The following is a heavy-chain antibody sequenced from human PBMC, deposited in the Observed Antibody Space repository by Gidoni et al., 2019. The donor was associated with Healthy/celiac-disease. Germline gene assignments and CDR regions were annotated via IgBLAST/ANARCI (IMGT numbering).Heavy chain of an antibody. J-gene: IGHJ3*02. Sequence: EVQLVQSGAEVKKPGESLKISCRGSGYSFTRYWIGWVRQMPGKGLEWMGIISPGDSDTRYSPSFQGQVTISADKSISTAYLQWSSLKASDTAMYYCAREELSIAAAGYAFDIWGQGTMVTVSS. CDR2: ISPGDSDT. D-gene: IGHD6-13*01. CDR1: GYSFTRYW. V-gene: IGHV5-51*01. CDR3: AREELSIAAAGYAFDI.